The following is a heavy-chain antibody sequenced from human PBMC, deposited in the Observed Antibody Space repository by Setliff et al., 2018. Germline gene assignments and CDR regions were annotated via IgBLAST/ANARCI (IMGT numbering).Heavy chain of an antibody. CDR3: ARSWRAGALNHFDY. CDR2: FDPEDGER. CDR1: GSTVTESS. D-gene: IGHD3-3*01. Sequence: ASVKVSCKVSGSTVTESSMHWVRQAPGKGLEWVGGFDPEDGERIYAQHFQGRLTMTEDTSTDTAYMELKSLRSDDTAVYYCARSWRAGALNHFDYWGQGSRVTVSS. V-gene: IGHV1-24*01. J-gene: IGHJ4*02.